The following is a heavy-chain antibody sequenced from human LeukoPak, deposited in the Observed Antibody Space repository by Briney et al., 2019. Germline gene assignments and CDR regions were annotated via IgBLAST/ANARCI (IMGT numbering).Heavy chain of an antibody. CDR1: GFTVSSNY. CDR3: ARDRVYSLSYYFDY. J-gene: IGHJ4*02. Sequence: GGSLRLSCAASGFTVSSNYMSWVRQAPGRGLEWVSVIYSGGSTYYADSVKGRFTISRDNSKDTLYLEMNSLRAEDTAVYYCARDRVYSLSYYFDYWGQGTLVTVSS. D-gene: IGHD6-13*01. V-gene: IGHV3-53*05. CDR2: IYSGGST.